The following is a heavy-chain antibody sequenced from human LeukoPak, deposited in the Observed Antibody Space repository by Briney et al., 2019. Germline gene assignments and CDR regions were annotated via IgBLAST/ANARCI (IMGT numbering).Heavy chain of an antibody. D-gene: IGHD2-15*01. Sequence: SETLSLTCTVSGGSISSYYWSWIRQPPGKGLEWIGYIYYSGSTNYNPSLKSRVTISVDTSKNQFSLKLSSVTAADTAVYYCARALGYCSGGSCYSDVVDIWGQGQWSPSLQ. J-gene: IGHJ3*02. CDR2: IYYSGST. CDR3: ARALGYCSGGSCYSDVVDI. CDR1: GGSISSYY. V-gene: IGHV4-59*01.